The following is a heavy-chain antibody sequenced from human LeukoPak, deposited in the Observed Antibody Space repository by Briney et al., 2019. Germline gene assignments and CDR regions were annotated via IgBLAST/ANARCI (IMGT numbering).Heavy chain of an antibody. V-gene: IGHV3-9*01. CDR2: ISWNSGSI. D-gene: IGHD5-18*01. CDR1: GFTFDDYA. J-gene: IGHJ4*02. CDR3: AKDVEVDTAMVPYYFDY. Sequence: GGSLRLSCAASGFTFDDYAMHWVRQAPGKGLEWVSGISWNSGSIGYADSVKGRFTISRDNDKTSLYLQMNSLRAEDTALYYCAKDVEVDTAMVPYYFDYWGQGTLVTVSS.